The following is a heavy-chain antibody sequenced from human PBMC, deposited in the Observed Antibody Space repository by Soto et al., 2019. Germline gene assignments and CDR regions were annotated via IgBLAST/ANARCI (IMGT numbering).Heavy chain of an antibody. Sequence: ASVKVSCKASGYTFTGYYMHWVRQAPGQGLEWMGWINPNSGGTNYAQKFQGWVTMTRDTSISTAYMELSRLRSDDTAVYYCARDHRYYVSGSYLGMDVWGQGTTVTVSS. CDR2: INPNSGGT. V-gene: IGHV1-2*04. D-gene: IGHD3-10*01. J-gene: IGHJ6*02. CDR1: GYTFTGYY. CDR3: ARDHRYYVSGSYLGMDV.